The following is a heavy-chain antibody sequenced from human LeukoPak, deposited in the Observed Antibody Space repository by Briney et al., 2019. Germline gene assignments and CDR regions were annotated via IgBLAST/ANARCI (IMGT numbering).Heavy chain of an antibody. CDR2: ISSSSSYI. D-gene: IGHD2-15*01. Sequence: GGSLRLSCAASGFTFSSYSMNLVRQAPGKGLEWVSSISSSSSYIYYADSVKGRFTISRDNAKNSLYLQMNSLRAEDTAVYYCARSDIVVVVAPVDYWGQGTLVTVSS. CDR1: GFTFSSYS. V-gene: IGHV3-21*01. CDR3: ARSDIVVVVAPVDY. J-gene: IGHJ4*02.